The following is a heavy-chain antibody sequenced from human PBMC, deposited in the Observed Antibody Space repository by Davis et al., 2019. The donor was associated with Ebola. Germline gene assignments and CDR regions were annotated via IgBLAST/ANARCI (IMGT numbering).Heavy chain of an antibody. CDR1: GGTFSTFT. CDR3: ARVGYFDSSGYYDDS. Sequence: SVQVSCMASGGTFSTFTFNWVRQAPGQGLEWMGRIIPVLGVENYAQKFQGRVTMTADKSTSTAFMELSSLRSEDTAVYYCARVGYFDSSGYYDDSWGQGTLVTVSS. CDR2: IIPVLGVE. D-gene: IGHD3-22*01. J-gene: IGHJ4*02. V-gene: IGHV1-69*02.